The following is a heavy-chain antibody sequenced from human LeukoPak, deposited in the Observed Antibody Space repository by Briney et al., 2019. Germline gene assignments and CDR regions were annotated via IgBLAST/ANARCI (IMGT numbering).Heavy chain of an antibody. CDR2: INHSGST. J-gene: IGHJ4*02. CDR3: ARLGVGGFDY. D-gene: IGHD3-3*01. CDR1: AGSISPYY. V-gene: IGHV4-34*01. Sequence: SETLSLTCTVSAGSISPYYWSWIRQPPGKGLEWIGEINHSGSTNYNPSLKSRVTISVDTSKNQFSLKLSSVTAADTAVYYCARLGVGGFDYWGQGTLVTVSS.